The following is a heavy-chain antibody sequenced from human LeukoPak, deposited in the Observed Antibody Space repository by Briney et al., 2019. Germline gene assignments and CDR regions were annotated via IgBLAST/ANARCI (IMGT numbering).Heavy chain of an antibody. J-gene: IGHJ4*02. Sequence: PSETLSFTCTVSGGSISGYYWSWIRQPPGKGLEWVGYISYSGSTNYNPSLKSRVTISVDTSKNQFSLKLSSVTAADTAIYYCARDGRAGSLFAYWGQGTLVTVSS. CDR3: ARDGRAGSLFAY. CDR1: GGSISGYY. V-gene: IGHV4-59*01. D-gene: IGHD6-19*01. CDR2: ISYSGST.